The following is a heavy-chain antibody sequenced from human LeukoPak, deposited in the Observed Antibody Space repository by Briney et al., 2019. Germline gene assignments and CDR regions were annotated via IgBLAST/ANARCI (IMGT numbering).Heavy chain of an antibody. J-gene: IGHJ3*02. Sequence: SGGSLRLSCAASGFTVSSNYMSWVRQAPGKGLEWVSVIYSGGSTYYADSAKGRFTISRDNSKNTLYLQMNSLRAEDTAVYYCARGGDILTLDAFDIWGQGTMVTVSS. CDR1: GFTVSSNY. CDR2: IYSGGST. V-gene: IGHV3-53*01. D-gene: IGHD3-9*01. CDR3: ARGGDILTLDAFDI.